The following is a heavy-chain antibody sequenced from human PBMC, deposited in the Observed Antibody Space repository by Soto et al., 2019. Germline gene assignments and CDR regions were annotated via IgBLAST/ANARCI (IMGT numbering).Heavy chain of an antibody. CDR2: ISAYNGNT. J-gene: IGHJ1*01. D-gene: IGHD6-19*01. Sequence: ASVKVSCKASGYTFTSYGISWVRQAPGQGLEWMGWISAYNGNTNYAQKLQGRVTMTTDTSTSTAYMELRSLRSDDTAVYYCAGAKKEQWLPEYFQHWGQGTLVTVSS. V-gene: IGHV1-18*01. CDR1: GYTFTSYG. CDR3: AGAKKEQWLPEYFQH.